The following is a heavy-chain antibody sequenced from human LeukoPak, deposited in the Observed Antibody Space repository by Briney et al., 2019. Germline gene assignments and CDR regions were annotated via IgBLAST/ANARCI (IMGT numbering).Heavy chain of an antibody. J-gene: IGHJ6*02. V-gene: IGHV3-23*01. CDR3: AKSGSGWYGRSYYYYGMDV. Sequence: GGSLRLSCAASGFTFSSYAMSWVRQAPGKGLEWVSAISGCGGRTYYADSVKGRFTISRDNSKNTLYLQMNSLRAEDTAVYYCAKSGSGWYGRSYYYYGMDVWGQGTTVTVSS. CDR1: GFTFSSYA. CDR2: ISGCGGRT. D-gene: IGHD6-19*01.